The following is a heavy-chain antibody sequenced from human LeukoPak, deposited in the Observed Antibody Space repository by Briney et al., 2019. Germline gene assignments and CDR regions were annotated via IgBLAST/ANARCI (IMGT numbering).Heavy chain of an antibody. CDR2: ISSSSSYI. V-gene: IGHV3-21*01. D-gene: IGHD2-2*01. CDR3: TKGFDGRTSSPDY. Sequence: PGGSLRLSCAASGFTFSSYSMNWVRQAPGKGLEWVSSISSSSSYIYYADSVKGRFTISRDNAKNSLYLQMNSLRAEDTAVYYCTKGFDGRTSSPDYWGQGTLVTVSS. J-gene: IGHJ4*02. CDR1: GFTFSSYS.